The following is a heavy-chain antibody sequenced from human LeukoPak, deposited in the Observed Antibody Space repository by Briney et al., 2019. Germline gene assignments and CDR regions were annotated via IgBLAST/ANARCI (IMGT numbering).Heavy chain of an antibody. CDR2: IYYSGST. CDR1: RGSISSYY. J-gene: IGHJ4*02. Sequence: SETLSLTCTVSRGSISSYYWSWIRQPPGQGLEWIGYIYYSGSTDYNPSLKSRVNISVDTSKNQFSLKLSSVTAADTAVYFCARVRVSSGSYPWYFDYWGQGTLVTVSS. D-gene: IGHD3-22*01. CDR3: ARVRVSSGSYPWYFDY. V-gene: IGHV4-59*01.